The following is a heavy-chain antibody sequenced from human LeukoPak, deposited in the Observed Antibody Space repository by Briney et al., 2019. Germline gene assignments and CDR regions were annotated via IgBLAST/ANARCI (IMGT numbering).Heavy chain of an antibody. CDR3: AKVVGYYYGSGSYPGD. J-gene: IGHJ1*01. CDR2: ISGSGGST. V-gene: IGHV3-23*01. CDR1: GFTFSSYA. Sequence: GGSLRLFCAASGFTFSSYAMSWVRQAPGKGLEWVSAISGSGGSTYYADSVKGRFTISRDNSKNTLYLQMNSLRAEDTAVYYCAKVVGYYYGSGSYPGDWGQGTLVTVSS. D-gene: IGHD3-10*01.